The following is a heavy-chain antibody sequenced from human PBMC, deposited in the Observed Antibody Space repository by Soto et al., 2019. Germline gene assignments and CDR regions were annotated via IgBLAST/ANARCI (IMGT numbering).Heavy chain of an antibody. D-gene: IGHD1-26*01. V-gene: IGHV1-18*01. CDR1: GCTFTSYG. Sequence: ASVKVSCKASGCTFTSYGISWVRQAPGQGLEWMGWISAYNGNTSYAQKLQGRVTMTTDTSTSTAYMELRSLRSDDTAVYYCARGSGSTTSPYYYGMDVWGQGTTVTVSS. CDR3: ARGSGSTTSPYYYGMDV. CDR2: ISAYNGNT. J-gene: IGHJ6*02.